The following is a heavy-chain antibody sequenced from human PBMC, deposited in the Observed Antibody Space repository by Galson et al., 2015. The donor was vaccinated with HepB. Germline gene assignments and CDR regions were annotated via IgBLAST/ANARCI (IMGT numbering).Heavy chain of an antibody. CDR1: GFTFSGSG. CDR2: VSYDGSNK. Sequence: SLRLSCAASGFTFSGSGIHWVRRAPGKGLEWVASVSYDGSNKYYGDSVKGRFTISRDNSRNTVNLQMNSLRVDDTAVYYCARAPRGGGNARWYFDLWGRGTLVTVSS. D-gene: IGHD4-23*01. CDR3: ARAPRGGGNARWYFDL. V-gene: IGHV3-30*03. J-gene: IGHJ2*01.